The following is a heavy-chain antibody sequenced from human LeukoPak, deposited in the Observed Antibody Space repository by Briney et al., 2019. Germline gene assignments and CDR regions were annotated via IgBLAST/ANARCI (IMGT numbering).Heavy chain of an antibody. V-gene: IGHV3-7*03. CDR1: GFTFSSYW. J-gene: IGHJ4*02. CDR3: ARPAYGSGSYYLYYFDY. CDR2: IKQNGSEK. D-gene: IGHD3-10*01. Sequence: GGSLRLSCAASGFTFSSYWMSWVRQAPGKGLEWAANIKQNGSEKYYVDSVKGRFTISRDNAKNSLYLQMNSLRAEDTAVYYCARPAYGSGSYYLYYFDYWGQGTLVTVSS.